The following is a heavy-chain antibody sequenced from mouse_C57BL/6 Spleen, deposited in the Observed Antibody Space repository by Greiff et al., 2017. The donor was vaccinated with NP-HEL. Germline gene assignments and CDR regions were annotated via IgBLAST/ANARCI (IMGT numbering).Heavy chain of an antibody. V-gene: IGHV1-82*01. CDR2: IYPGDGDT. CDR3: ARVRYYGLDY. CDR1: GYAFSSSW. D-gene: IGHD1-2*01. J-gene: IGHJ2*01. Sequence: QVQLQQSEPELVKPGASVKISCKASGYAFSSSWMNWVKQRPGKGLEWIGRIYPGDGDTNYNGKFKGKATLTADKSSSTAYMQLSSLTSEDSAVYFCARVRYYGLDYWGQGTTLTVSS.